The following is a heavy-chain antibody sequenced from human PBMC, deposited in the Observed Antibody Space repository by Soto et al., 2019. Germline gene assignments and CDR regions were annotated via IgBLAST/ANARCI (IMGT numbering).Heavy chain of an antibody. CDR1: GGSISSYY. V-gene: IGHV4-59*08. J-gene: IGHJ5*02. Sequence: QVQLQESGPGLVKPSETLSLTCTVSGGSISSYYWSWIRQPPGKGLEWTGYIYYSGSTNYNPSLKSRVTISVDTSKNQFSLKLSSVTAADTAVYYCARLLYGLGSWFDPWGQGTLVTVSS. CDR3: ARLLYGLGSWFDP. D-gene: IGHD3-10*01. CDR2: IYYSGST.